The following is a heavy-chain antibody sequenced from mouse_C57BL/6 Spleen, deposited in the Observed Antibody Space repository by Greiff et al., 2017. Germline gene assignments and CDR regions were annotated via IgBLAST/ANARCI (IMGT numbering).Heavy chain of an antibody. J-gene: IGHJ2*01. V-gene: IGHV1-15*01. Sequence: QVQLQQSGAELVRPGASVTLSCKASGYTFTDYEMHWVKQTPVHGLEWIGAIDPETGGTAYNQKFKGKAILTADKSSSTAYMELRSLTSEDSAVYYCTRRGETWDYFDYWGQGTTLTVSS. CDR2: IDPETGGT. CDR3: TRRGETWDYFDY. CDR1: GYTFTDYE.